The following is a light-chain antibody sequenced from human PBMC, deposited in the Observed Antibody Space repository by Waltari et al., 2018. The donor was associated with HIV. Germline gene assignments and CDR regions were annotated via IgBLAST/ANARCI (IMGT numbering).Light chain of an antibody. Sequence: QSVLTQPPSVSAAPGQKVNISCSGSSADIGSYSVSWYQQFPGTAPRRLIFDTYKRPSGIPDRFSASKSGTSATLDITGLQTGDEADYYCATWDNSLSIGVFGGGTKLTVL. CDR2: DTY. CDR3: ATWDNSLSIGV. CDR1: SADIGSYS. J-gene: IGLJ3*02. V-gene: IGLV1-51*01.